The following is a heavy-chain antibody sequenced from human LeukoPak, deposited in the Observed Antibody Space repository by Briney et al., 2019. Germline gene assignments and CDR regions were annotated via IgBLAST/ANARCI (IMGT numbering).Heavy chain of an antibody. Sequence: SETPSLTCTVSGDSISGGDYYWSWIRQPPGKGLEWIGYIYYSGSTYYNPSLKSRVTISVDTSKNQFSLKLSSVTAADTAVYYCARVVPGQIYYHGMDVWGQGTTVTVSS. J-gene: IGHJ6*02. CDR1: GDSISGGDYY. D-gene: IGHD3-16*02. CDR2: IYYSGST. V-gene: IGHV4-30-4*01. CDR3: ARVVPGQIYYHGMDV.